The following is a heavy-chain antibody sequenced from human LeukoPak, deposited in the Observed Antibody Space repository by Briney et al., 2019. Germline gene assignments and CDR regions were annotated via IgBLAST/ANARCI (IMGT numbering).Heavy chain of an antibody. CDR3: ARRDSYAFDI. J-gene: IGHJ3*02. Sequence: PGESLRLSCAASGFSFSDCSMHWVRQAPGKGLEWVAVIRYDGSDKTYADSVRGRFTISRDNSKNTLYLQLNSLRAEDTAVYYCARRDSYAFDIWGQGTMVTVSS. D-gene: IGHD2-21*01. CDR2: IRYDGSDK. V-gene: IGHV3-33*01. CDR1: GFSFSDCS.